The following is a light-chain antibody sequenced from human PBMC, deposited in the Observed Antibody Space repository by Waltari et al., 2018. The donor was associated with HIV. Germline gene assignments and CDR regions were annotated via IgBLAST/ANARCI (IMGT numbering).Light chain of an antibody. CDR2: EVT. J-gene: IGLJ3*02. V-gene: IGLV2-23*02. Sequence: QSALTQPASVSGSPGQSITISCTGTSNDVGSYKFVSWYQQHPGKAPKLIMYEVTNRPSGVSNRFSGSESGNTASLTISGLQLEDEAEYHCCSYAGGTDWVFGGGTKLTVL. CDR1: SNDVGSYKF. CDR3: CSYAGGTDWV.